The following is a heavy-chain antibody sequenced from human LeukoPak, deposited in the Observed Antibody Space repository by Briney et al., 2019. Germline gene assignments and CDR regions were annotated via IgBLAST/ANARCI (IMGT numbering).Heavy chain of an antibody. V-gene: IGHV3-53*04. D-gene: IGHD3-10*01. CDR1: GFTISTNY. CDR2: IYRDGST. Sequence: GGSLCLLCAASGFTISTNYMSWVRQAPGKGLDWVSIIYRDGSTFYADSVKGRFTISRHNSENTLYLQMNSLRPEDTAVYYCGRVGVGAVAGNFLGYWGRGTLVTVSS. CDR3: GRVGVGAVAGNFLGY. J-gene: IGHJ4*02.